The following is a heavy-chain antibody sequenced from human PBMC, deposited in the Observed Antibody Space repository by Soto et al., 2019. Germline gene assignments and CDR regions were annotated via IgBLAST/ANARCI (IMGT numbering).Heavy chain of an antibody. CDR3: AKDSHTMVRGVNTGFDY. J-gene: IGHJ4*02. CDR1: GFTFSSYG. CDR2: ISYDGSNK. Sequence: SLRLSCAASGFTFSSYGMHWVRQAPGKGLEWVAVISYDGSNKYYADSVKGRFTISRDNSKNTLYLQMNSLRAEDTAVYYCAKDSHTMVRGVNTGFDYWGQGTLVTVSS. V-gene: IGHV3-30*18. D-gene: IGHD3-10*01.